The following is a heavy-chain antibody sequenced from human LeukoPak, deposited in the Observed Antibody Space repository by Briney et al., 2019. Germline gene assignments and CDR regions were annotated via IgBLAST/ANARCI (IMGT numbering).Heavy chain of an antibody. CDR1: GYTFTSYG. D-gene: IGHD3-3*01. V-gene: IGHV1-18*01. CDR2: ISAYNGNT. J-gene: IGHJ4*02. CDR3: ARDQESSYYDFWSGPLGY. Sequence: ASVTVSCTASGYTFTSYGISWVRQAPGQGLEWMGWISAYNGNTNYAQKLQGRATMTTDTSTSTAYMELRSLRSDDTAVYYCARDQESSYYDFWSGPLGYWGQGTLVTVSS.